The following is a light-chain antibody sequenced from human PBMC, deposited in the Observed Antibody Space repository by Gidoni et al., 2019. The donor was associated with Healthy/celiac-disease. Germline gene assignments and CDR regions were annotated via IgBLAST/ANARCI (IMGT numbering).Light chain of an antibody. CDR1: QSVSSSY. CDR2: GAS. V-gene: IGKV3-20*01. Sequence: EIVLTQSPGPLSLSPGERATLSCRASQSVSSSYLAWYQQKPGQAPRLLIYGASSSSGSGAGTDFTLTISRLEPEDFAVYYCQQYGSSPWTFGQGTKVEIK. CDR3: QQYGSSPWT. J-gene: IGKJ1*01.